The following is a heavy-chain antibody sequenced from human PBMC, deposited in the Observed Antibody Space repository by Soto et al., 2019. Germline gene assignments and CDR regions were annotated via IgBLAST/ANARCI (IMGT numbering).Heavy chain of an antibody. J-gene: IGHJ6*02. V-gene: IGHV3-64D*06. CDR1: VFTFSSYA. D-gene: IGHD3-10*01. CDR3: VKAPRSGSPAWYYGMDV. CDR2: ISSNGGST. Sequence: GGSLRLSCSSSVFTFSSYAMHWVRQAPGKGLEYVSAISSNGGSTYYADSVKGRFTISRDNSKNTLYLQMSSLRAEDTAVYYCVKAPRSGSPAWYYGMDVWGQGTTVTVSS.